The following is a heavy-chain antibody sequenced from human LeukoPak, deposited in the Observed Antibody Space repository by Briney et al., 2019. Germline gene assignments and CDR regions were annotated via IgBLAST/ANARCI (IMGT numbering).Heavy chain of an antibody. CDR2: MSNSGHT. J-gene: IGHJ4*02. CDR3: ARVSAAGTGPDY. CDR1: GGSVSSGNYY. D-gene: IGHD6-13*01. Sequence: SETLSLTCTVSGGSVSSGNYYWSWIRQPPGKGLEWIGFMSNSGHTDSTPSLKSRVTISVDTSKNQFSLKLNSVTAADTAVYYCARVSAAGTGPDYWGQGTLVTVCS. V-gene: IGHV4-61*01.